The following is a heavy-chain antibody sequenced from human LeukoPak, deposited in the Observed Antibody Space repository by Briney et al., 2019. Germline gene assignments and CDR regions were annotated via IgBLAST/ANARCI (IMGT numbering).Heavy chain of an antibody. CDR3: ARDHGTMVRGVIRPYYYYGMDV. CDR1: GHTFTGYY. CDR2: INPNSGGT. J-gene: IGHJ6*02. Sequence: GASVKVSCKASGHTFTGYYMHWVRQAPGQGLEWMGWINPNSGGTNYAQKFQGRVTMTRDTSISTAYMELSRLRSDDTAVYYCARDHGTMVRGVIRPYYYYGMDVWGQGTTVTVSS. D-gene: IGHD3-10*01. V-gene: IGHV1-2*02.